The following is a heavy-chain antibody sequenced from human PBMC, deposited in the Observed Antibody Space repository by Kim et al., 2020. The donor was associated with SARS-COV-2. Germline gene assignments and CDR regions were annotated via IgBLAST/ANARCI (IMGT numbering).Heavy chain of an antibody. CDR2: IYYSGST. CDR1: GGSISSSSYY. Sequence: SETLSLTCTVSGGSISSSSYYWGWIRQPPGKGLEWIGSIYYSGSTYYNPSLKSRVTISVDTSKNQFSLKLSSVTAADTAVYYCARHGPIIAAAGHFDYWGQGTLVTVSS. V-gene: IGHV4-39*01. J-gene: IGHJ4*02. CDR3: ARHGPIIAAAGHFDY. D-gene: IGHD6-13*01.